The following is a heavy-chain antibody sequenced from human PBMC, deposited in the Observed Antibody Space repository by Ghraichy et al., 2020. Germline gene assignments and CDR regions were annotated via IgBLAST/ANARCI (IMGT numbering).Heavy chain of an antibody. D-gene: IGHD6-19*01. CDR2: MNPNSGNT. CDR3: ARGSLAGTEVDY. CDR1: GYTFTSYD. Sequence: ASVKVSCKASGYTFTSYDINWVRQATGQGLEWMGWMNPNSGNTGYAQKFQGRVTMTRNTSISTAYMELSSLRSEDTAVYYCARGSLAGTEVDYWGQGTLVTVSS. V-gene: IGHV1-8*01. J-gene: IGHJ4*02.